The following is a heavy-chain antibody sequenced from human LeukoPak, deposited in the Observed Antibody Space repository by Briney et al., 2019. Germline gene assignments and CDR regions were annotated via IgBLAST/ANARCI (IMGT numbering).Heavy chain of an antibody. Sequence: PGGSLRLSCAASGFTFSSYAMHWVRQAPGKGLEWVSAISGSGGSTYYADSVKGRFTISRDNSKNTLYLQMNSLRAEDTAVYYCAKGGYYYDSSGYYHFDYWGQGTLVTVSS. CDR2: ISGSGGST. J-gene: IGHJ4*02. CDR1: GFTFSSYA. CDR3: AKGGYYYDSSGYYHFDY. V-gene: IGHV3-23*01. D-gene: IGHD3-22*01.